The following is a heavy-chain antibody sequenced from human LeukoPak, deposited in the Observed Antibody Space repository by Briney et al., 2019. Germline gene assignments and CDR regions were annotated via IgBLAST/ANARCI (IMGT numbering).Heavy chain of an antibody. CDR2: IIPIFGTA. V-gene: IGHV1-69*05. Sequence: SVKVSCKASGGTFSSYAISWVRQAPGQGLEWMGGIIPIFGTANYAQKFQGRVTMTRDMSTRTVYMELSSLRFEDTAVYYCANQEWLRFNLNAFDIWGQGTLVTVSS. CDR1: GGTFSSYA. J-gene: IGHJ3*02. CDR3: ANQEWLRFNLNAFDI. D-gene: IGHD5-12*01.